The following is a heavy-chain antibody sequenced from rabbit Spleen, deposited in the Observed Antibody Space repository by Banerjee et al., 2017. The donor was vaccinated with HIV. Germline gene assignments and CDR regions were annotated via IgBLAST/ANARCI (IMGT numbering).Heavy chain of an antibody. Sequence: QSLEESGGGLVKPGGTLTLTCTVSGFSFSNKAVMCWVRQAPGKGLEWIACINAITGKAVYANWAKGRSTFSKSSSTTVTLQMTSLTAADTATYFCARDDFGGAAYWYAAYFNLWGQGTLVTVS. V-gene: IGHV1S40*01. D-gene: IGHD6-1*01. CDR1: GFSFSNKAV. CDR2: INAITGKA. CDR3: ARDDFGGAAYWYAAYFNL. J-gene: IGHJ4*01.